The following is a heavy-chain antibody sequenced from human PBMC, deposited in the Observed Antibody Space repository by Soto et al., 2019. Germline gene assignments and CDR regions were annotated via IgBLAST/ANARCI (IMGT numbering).Heavy chain of an antibody. CDR3: TTRYNWNYQIHDYYYMDV. J-gene: IGHJ6*03. V-gene: IGHV3-15*01. CDR2: IKSKTDGGTT. CDR1: GFTFSNAW. Sequence: EVQLVESGGGLVKPGGSLRLSCAASGFTFSNAWMSWVRQAPGKGLEWVGRIKSKTDGGTTDYAAPVKGRFTISRDDSKNTLYLQMNSLKTEDTAVYYCTTRYNWNYQIHDYYYMDVWGKGTTVTVSS. D-gene: IGHD1-7*01.